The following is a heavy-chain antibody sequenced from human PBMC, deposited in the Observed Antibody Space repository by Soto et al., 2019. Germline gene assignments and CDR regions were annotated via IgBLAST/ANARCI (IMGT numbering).Heavy chain of an antibody. CDR2: IWYDGSNK. V-gene: IGHV3-33*01. CDR1: GFTFSSYG. J-gene: IGHJ3*02. CDR3: ARGSAAKIRYSAFDI. D-gene: IGHD5-12*01. Sequence: GGSLRLSCAASGFTFSSYGMHWVRQAPGKGLEWVAVIWYDGSNKYYADSVKGRFTISRDNSKNTLYLQMNSLRAEDTAVYYCARGSAAKIRYSAFDIWGQGTMVTVSS.